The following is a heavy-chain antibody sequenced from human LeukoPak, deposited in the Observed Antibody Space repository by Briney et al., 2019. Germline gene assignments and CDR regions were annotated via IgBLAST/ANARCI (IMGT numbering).Heavy chain of an antibody. CDR3: AGLYPYGSGWYYFDY. D-gene: IGHD6-19*01. CDR2: LTGSSTTV. Sequence: PGESLRLSCAASGFTFSSYSMNWVRQAPGKGLEWVSYLTGSSTTVFYADSVKGRFTASRDNSKNMLYLQMNSLRAEDTAVYYCAGLYPYGSGWYYFDYWGQGTLVTVSS. J-gene: IGHJ4*02. CDR1: GFTFSSYS. V-gene: IGHV3-48*01.